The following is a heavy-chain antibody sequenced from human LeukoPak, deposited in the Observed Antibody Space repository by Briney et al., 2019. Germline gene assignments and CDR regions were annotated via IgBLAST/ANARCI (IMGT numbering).Heavy chain of an antibody. CDR2: IYYSGNT. J-gene: IGHJ4*02. Sequence: SETLSLTCTVSGGSIRSYYWSWIRQPPGKGLEWIGFIYYSGNTNYNPSLKSRVTISVDTSKNQFSLKLSSVTAADTAVYYCARGVYIAAAQYGYWGQGTLVTVSS. CDR3: ARGVYIAAAQYGY. D-gene: IGHD6-13*01. CDR1: GGSIRSYY. V-gene: IGHV4-59*01.